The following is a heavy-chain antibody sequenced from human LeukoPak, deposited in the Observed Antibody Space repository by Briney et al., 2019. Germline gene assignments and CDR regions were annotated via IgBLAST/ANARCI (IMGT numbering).Heavy chain of an antibody. V-gene: IGHV3-9*01. CDR2: ISWNSGSI. D-gene: IGHD2-15*01. CDR3: AKETGFLGYCSGGSCYPGRVYYYSMDV. J-gene: IGHJ6*02. Sequence: GGSLRLSCAASGFTFDDYAMHWVRQAPGKGLEWVSGISWNSGSIGYADSVKGRFTISRDNAKNSLYLQMNSLRAEDTALYYCAKETGFLGYCSGGSCYPGRVYYYSMDVWGQGTTVTVSS. CDR1: GFTFDDYA.